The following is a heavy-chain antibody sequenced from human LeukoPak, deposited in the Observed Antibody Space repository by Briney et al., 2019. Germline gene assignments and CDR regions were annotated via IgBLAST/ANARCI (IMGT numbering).Heavy chain of an antibody. J-gene: IGHJ4*02. CDR3: ARDPPPSRYSYGQYYFDY. V-gene: IGHV1-46*01. D-gene: IGHD5-18*01. CDR1: GYTFTSYY. Sequence: ASVKVSCKASGYTFTSYYMHWVRQAPGQGLEWMGIINPSGGSTSYAQKFQGRVTMTRDMSTSTVYMELGSLRSEDTAVYYCARDPPPSRYSYGQYYFDYWGQGTLVTVSS. CDR2: INPSGGST.